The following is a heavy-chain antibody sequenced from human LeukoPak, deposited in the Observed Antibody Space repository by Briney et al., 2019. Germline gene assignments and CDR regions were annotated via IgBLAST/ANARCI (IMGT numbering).Heavy chain of an antibody. D-gene: IGHD5-24*01. Sequence: GGSLRLSCAASGFTLSSHGMNWVRQAPGKGLEWVSGISPNGVITYYADSVKGRFTISRDNSKGTVYLQMNSLRPEDTAVYYCAKDDAWLQYGNWGRGTLVTVSS. CDR1: GFTLSSHG. CDR2: ISPNGVIT. V-gene: IGHV3-23*01. CDR3: AKDDAWLQYGN. J-gene: IGHJ4*02.